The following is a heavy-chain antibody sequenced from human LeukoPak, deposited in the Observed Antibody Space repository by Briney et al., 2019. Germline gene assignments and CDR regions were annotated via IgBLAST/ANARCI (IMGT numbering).Heavy chain of an antibody. CDR1: GSSFTTYW. D-gene: IGHD2-2*01. J-gene: IGHJ4*02. V-gene: IGHV5-51*01. CDR2: IYPGDSDT. Sequence: GESLKISCRGSGSSFTTYWIGWVRQMPGKGLEWMGIIYPGDSDTRYTPSFQGQVTMSADKSINTAYLQWSSLRASDTAMYYCARRQGCSSSSCPPDYWGQGTLVTVSP. CDR3: ARRQGCSSSSCPPDY.